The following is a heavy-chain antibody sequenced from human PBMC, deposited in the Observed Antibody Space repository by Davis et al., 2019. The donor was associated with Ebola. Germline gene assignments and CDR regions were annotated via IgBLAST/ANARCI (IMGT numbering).Heavy chain of an antibody. CDR3: ARDLRYDSSGYDYYFYMDV. CDR2: ISDSGTTM. D-gene: IGHD3-22*01. J-gene: IGHJ6*03. CDR1: GFTFSDYY. V-gene: IGHV3-11*01. Sequence: PGESLKISCAASGFTFSDYYMSWIRQAPGKGLEWVSYISDSGTTMYFADSVKGRFTVSRDNAKNSLYLQMNSLRAEDTAVYNCARDLRYDSSGYDYYFYMDVWGKGTTVTVSS.